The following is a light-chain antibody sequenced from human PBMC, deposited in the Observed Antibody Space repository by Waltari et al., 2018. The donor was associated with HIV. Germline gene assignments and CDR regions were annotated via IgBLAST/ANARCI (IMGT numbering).Light chain of an antibody. Sequence: SYVLTQPPSVSVAPAATATISCGGNALARKSEPWYQQIPGQAPLLVIYDDNERPSGIPERFSASKFGNTATLTISRVEAGDEADYYCQVWDSSSDQGVFGGGTKLTVL. CDR1: ALARKS. CDR2: DDN. CDR3: QVWDSSSDQGV. J-gene: IGLJ2*01. V-gene: IGLV3-21*04.